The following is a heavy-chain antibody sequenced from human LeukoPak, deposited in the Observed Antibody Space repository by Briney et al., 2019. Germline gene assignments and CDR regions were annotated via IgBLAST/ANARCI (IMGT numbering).Heavy chain of an antibody. CDR1: GFTFSSYA. Sequence: GGSLRLSCAASGFTFSSYAMSWVRQAPGKGLEWVSLISGSGYSTYYADSVKGRFTISRDDSNNMLSLQMNGLRADDTALYYCAKSGSGTFLPFSWGQGTLVTVSS. CDR2: ISGSGYST. V-gene: IGHV3-23*01. D-gene: IGHD3-10*01. CDR3: AKSGSGTFLPFS. J-gene: IGHJ5*02.